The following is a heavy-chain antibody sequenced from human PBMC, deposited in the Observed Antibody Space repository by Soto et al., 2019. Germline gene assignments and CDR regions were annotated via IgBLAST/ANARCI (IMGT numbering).Heavy chain of an antibody. D-gene: IGHD2-15*01. Sequence: EVQLVESGGGLVQPGGSLRLSCVASGFTFSSYEMNWVRRAPGRGLEWVSYISSSGRIIYYADSVRGRFTISRDNAKNSLYLQMNRLRAEDTAVYYCARGGHCSGGTCYPSWFDPWGQGTLVTVSS. CDR3: ARGGHCSGGTCYPSWFDP. J-gene: IGHJ5*02. V-gene: IGHV3-48*03. CDR2: ISSSGRII. CDR1: GFTFSSYE.